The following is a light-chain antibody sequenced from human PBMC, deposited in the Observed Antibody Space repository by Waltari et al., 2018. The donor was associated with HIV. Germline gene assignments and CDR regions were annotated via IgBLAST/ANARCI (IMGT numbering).Light chain of an antibody. CDR1: DIDIGNYNL. J-gene: IGLJ3*02. Sequence: QSALTQPASVSGNPGQSVTITCTGTDIDIGNYNLVSWFQQHPGNAPKRLIYDVSKRPLGVSSRFSGSKSGYFASLTISGLLTEDESSYYCLTSVSKTSTWQFGGGTYLTV. V-gene: IGLV2-23*02. CDR3: LTSVSKTSTWQ. CDR2: DVS.